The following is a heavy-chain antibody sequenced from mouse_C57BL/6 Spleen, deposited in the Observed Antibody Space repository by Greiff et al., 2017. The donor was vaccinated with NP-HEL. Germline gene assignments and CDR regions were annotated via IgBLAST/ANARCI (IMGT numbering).Heavy chain of an antibody. CDR2: INPSSGYT. CDR1: GYTFTSYT. J-gene: IGHJ2*01. CDR3: ARGDYFDY. Sequence: QVQLQQSGAELARPGASVTMSCKASGYTFTSYTMHWVKQRPGQGLEWIGYINPSSGYTKYNQKFKDKATLTADKSSSTAYMPLSSLTSEDSAVYYGARGDYFDYWGQGTTLTVSS. V-gene: IGHV1-4*01.